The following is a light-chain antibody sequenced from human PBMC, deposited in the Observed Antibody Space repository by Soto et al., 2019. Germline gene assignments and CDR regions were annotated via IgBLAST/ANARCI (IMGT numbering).Light chain of an antibody. Sequence: DIQMTQSPSSLSASVGDRVTITCRASQGINTYLAWYQQKPGKVPKLLLYGASTLQSGVPSRFSGSGSGTDFTLTISSLQPEDVATYYGQKYNRSPWTFGQGTKVEVK. CDR2: GAS. V-gene: IGKV1-27*01. CDR1: QGINTY. J-gene: IGKJ1*01. CDR3: QKYNRSPWT.